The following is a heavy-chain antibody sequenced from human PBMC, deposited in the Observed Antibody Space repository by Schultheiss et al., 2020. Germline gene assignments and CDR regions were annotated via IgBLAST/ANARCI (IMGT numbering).Heavy chain of an antibody. CDR3: AREDDNNGYYVY. J-gene: IGHJ4*02. V-gene: IGHV4-59*01. D-gene: IGHD3-22*01. CDR1: GGSISSYY. CDR2: IYYSGST. Sequence: TLSLTCTVSGGSISSYYWNWIRQPPGKGLEWIGYIYYSGSTNYNPSLNSRVTISVDTSKNQFSLKLSSVTAADTAVYYCAREDDNNGYYVYWGQGTLVTVSS.